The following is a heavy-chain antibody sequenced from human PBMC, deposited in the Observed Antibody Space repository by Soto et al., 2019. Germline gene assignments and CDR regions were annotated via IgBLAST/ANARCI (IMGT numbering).Heavy chain of an antibody. CDR3: ATRSGWDVYYYYGMDV. Sequence: SVKVSCKASGFTFTSSAVQWVRQARGQRLEWIGWIVVGSGNTNYAQKFQERVTITRDMSTSTAYMELSSLRSEDTAVYYCATRSGWDVYYYYGMDVWGQGTTVTVSS. V-gene: IGHV1-58*01. J-gene: IGHJ6*02. CDR2: IVVGSGNT. CDR1: GFTFTSSA. D-gene: IGHD3-3*01.